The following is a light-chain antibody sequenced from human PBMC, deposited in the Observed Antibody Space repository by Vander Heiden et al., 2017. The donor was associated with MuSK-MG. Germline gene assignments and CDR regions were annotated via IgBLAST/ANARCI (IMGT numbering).Light chain of an antibody. Sequence: DIVMTQSPESLAVSLGERATLNCKSSQTLLHNSNSKNYLAWYQQKAGQPPKLLIYWASTRESGVPDRFSGSGSETDFTLTISSLQAEDVAVYYCQQYDGSPLPFGGGTKVGIK. CDR2: WAS. CDR1: QTLLHNSNSKNY. J-gene: IGKJ4*01. CDR3: QQYDGSPLP. V-gene: IGKV4-1*01.